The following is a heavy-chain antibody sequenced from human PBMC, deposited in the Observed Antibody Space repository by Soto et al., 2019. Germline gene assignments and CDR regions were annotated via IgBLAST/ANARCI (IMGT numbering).Heavy chain of an antibody. Sequence: SETLSLTCAVYGGSVNGYYWNWIHQPPGKGLEWIGEINHTGGTHYNPSLKSRVTMSVDTSKNQFSLRLSSVTAADTAIYYCATRITVFGLLIPPFDPWGQGTQVTSPQ. CDR2: INHTGGT. J-gene: IGHJ5*02. CDR3: ATRITVFGLLIPPFDP. V-gene: IGHV4-34*01. CDR1: GGSVNGYY. D-gene: IGHD3-3*01.